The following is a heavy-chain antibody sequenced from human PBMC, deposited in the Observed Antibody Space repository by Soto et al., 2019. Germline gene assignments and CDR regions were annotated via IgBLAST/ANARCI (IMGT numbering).Heavy chain of an antibody. CDR1: GGTFSIYA. CDR3: ALAASTIFGVVIPYYYYYGMDV. D-gene: IGHD3-3*01. V-gene: IGHV1-69*06. J-gene: IGHJ6*02. CDR2: IIPIFGTA. Sequence: SVKVSCKASGGTFSIYAISGVRQSRLRWRDGMGGIIPIFGTANYAQKFQGRVTITADKSTSTAYMELSSLRSEDTAVYYCALAASTIFGVVIPYYYYYGMDVWGQGTTVTVSS.